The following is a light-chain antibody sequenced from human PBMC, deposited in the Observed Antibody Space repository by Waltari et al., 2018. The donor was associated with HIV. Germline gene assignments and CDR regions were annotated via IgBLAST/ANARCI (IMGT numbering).Light chain of an antibody. CDR2: VYNDGSH. CDR1: SDFSDSA. CDR3: QTWGSGIWV. V-gene: IGLV4-69*01. J-gene: IGLJ3*02. Sequence: QRVLTQSPSASASLGASVTLTGTLSSDFSDSAIAWPQQNPEKGPRYLMKVYNDGSHYTGDGAPDRFAGSSSGAERYLIISSLQSEDEADYYCQTWGSGIWVFGGGTKLTVL.